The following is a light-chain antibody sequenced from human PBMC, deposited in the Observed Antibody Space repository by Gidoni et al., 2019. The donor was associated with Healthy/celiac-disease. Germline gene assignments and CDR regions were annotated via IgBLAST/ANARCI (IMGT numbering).Light chain of an antibody. CDR1: QGISNY. Sequence: DIQMTQSPSSLSASVGDRVTITGRASQGISNYLAWYQQKTGKVPKLLIYAASTLQSGVPARFSGSVSGTDFTLTISSLQPEDVATYYCQKYNRAPPLTFGGGTKVEIK. CDR2: AAS. V-gene: IGKV1-27*01. J-gene: IGKJ4*01. CDR3: QKYNRAPPLT.